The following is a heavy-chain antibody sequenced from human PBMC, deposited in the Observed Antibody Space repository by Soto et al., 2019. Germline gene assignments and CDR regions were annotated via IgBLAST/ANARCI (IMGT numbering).Heavy chain of an antibody. J-gene: IGHJ4*02. V-gene: IGHV1-18*01. Sequence: ASVKVSCKASGYTFTRYGISWVRQAPGQGLEWMGWISGYSGNTNYVQNLQGRVTMTTDTSTSTVYMELRSLRSDDTAVFYCARGVSYGNPHQGFDYWGQGTLVTVSS. CDR2: ISGYSGNT. D-gene: IGHD1-1*01. CDR3: ARGVSYGNPHQGFDY. CDR1: GYTFTRYG.